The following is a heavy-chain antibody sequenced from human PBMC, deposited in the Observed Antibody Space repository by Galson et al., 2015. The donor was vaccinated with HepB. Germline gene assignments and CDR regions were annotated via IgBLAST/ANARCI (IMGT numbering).Heavy chain of an antibody. CDR1: GFTFSNYG. J-gene: IGHJ4*02. CDR3: AKDFDIVVVPAATTRIALPDY. D-gene: IGHD2-2*01. V-gene: IGHV3-30*18. CDR2: ISYEGSNK. Sequence: SLRLSCAASGFTFSNYGMHWVRQAPGKGLEWVALISYEGSNKYYADSVKGRFTISRDNSKNTLYLQMNSLRAEDTAVYYCAKDFDIVVVPAATTRIALPDYWGQGTLVTVSS.